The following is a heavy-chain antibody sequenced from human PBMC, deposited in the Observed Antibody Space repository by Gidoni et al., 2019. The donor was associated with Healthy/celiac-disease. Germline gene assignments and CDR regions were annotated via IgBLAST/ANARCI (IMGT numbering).Heavy chain of an antibody. CDR3: AKGACHDSSGYPYYFDY. CDR2: ISGSGGST. V-gene: IGHV3-23*01. J-gene: IGHJ4*02. Sequence: SWVRQAPGKGLEGGSAISGSGGSTYYADSVKGRFTISRDNSKNTLYLQMNSLRAEDTAVYYCAKGACHDSSGYPYYFDYWGQGTLFTVSS. D-gene: IGHD3-22*01.